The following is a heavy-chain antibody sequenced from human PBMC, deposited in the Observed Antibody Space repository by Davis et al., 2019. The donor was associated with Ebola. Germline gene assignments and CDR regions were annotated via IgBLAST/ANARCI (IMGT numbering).Heavy chain of an antibody. CDR3: ARDRDSTGYYIDY. V-gene: IGHV3-7*01. J-gene: IGHJ4*02. CDR1: GFTFSSYW. D-gene: IGHD3-22*01. CDR2: IKQDGSEK. Sequence: GGSLRLSCAASGFTFSSYWMSWVRQAPGKGLEWVANIKQDGSEKYYVDSVKGRFTISRDNSKNTLHLQMNSLRPEDTAVYYCARDRDSTGYYIDYWGQGTLVTVSS.